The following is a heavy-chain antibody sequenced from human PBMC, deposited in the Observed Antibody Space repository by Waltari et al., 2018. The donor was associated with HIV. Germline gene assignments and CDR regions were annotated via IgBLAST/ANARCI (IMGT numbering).Heavy chain of an antibody. V-gene: IGHV3-33*01. CDR3: ARGNDWNYASYGMDV. CDR2: RWYEGSNK. D-gene: IGHD1-7*01. J-gene: IGHJ6*02. Sequence: QVQLVESGGGVVQPGRSLRLSCAASGFTFSSYGMHWVRQAPGKGLEWVAVRWYEGSNKYYADSVKGRFTISRDNSKNTLYLQMNSLRAEDTAVYYCARGNDWNYASYGMDVWGQGTTVTVSS. CDR1: GFTFSSYG.